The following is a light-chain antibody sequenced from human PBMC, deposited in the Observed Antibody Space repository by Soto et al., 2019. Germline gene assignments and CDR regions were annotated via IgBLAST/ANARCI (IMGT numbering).Light chain of an antibody. CDR1: QDITNY. J-gene: IGKJ4*01. V-gene: IGKV1-33*01. Sequence: DIQMTQSPSSLSASVGDRVTTTCQAGQDITNYLNGFQQKTGKSPKILISDASDLATGVPSRFSGSGSGTDFTFTISSLQPEDIATYYCQQYDSLPLTFGGGTKVEIK. CDR3: QQYDSLPLT. CDR2: DAS.